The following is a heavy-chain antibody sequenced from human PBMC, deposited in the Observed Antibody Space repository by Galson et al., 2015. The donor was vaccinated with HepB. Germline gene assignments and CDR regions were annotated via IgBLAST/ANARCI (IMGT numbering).Heavy chain of an antibody. J-gene: IGHJ4*02. V-gene: IGHV3-11*05. CDR3: AREGIDYGDYEGVDS. CDR2: ISSSSSYT. Sequence: SLRLSCAASGFTFSDYYMSWIRQAPGKGLEWVSYISSSSSYTNYADSVKGRFTISRDNAENSLFLQMNSLRAEDTAVYYCAREGIDYGDYEGVDSWGQGTLVTVSS. CDR1: GFTFSDYY. D-gene: IGHD4-17*01.